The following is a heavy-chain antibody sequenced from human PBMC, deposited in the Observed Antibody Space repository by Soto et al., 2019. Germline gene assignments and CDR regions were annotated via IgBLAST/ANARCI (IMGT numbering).Heavy chain of an antibody. D-gene: IGHD3-16*02. CDR2: TYYRSKWYN. CDR1: GDSVSSNSAA. V-gene: IGHV6-1*01. Sequence: PSQTLSLTCVISGDSVSSNSAAWNWIRQSPSRGLEWLGRTYYRSKWYNDYAVSVKSRITINPDTSKNQISLQLNSVTPEKTAVYYCARQSRRISFFDYWGQGTLVTVSS. J-gene: IGHJ4*02. CDR3: ARQSRRISFFDY.